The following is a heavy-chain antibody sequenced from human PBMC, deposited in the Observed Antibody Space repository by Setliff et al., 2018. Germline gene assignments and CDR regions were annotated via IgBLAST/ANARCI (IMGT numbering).Heavy chain of an antibody. J-gene: IGHJ6*03. CDR3: ARRPYQHYDSSGYSVNYYMDV. Sequence: PSETLSLTCSVSGGSIISSTYNWGWLRQPPGKGLEWIGSIYYSGTTYYNPSVRSRVTIAVDTSKNQFSLKLSSVTAADTAVYFCARRPYQHYDSSGYSVNYYMDVWGKGTTVTVSS. CDR1: GGSIISSTYN. V-gene: IGHV4-39*01. CDR2: IYYSGTT. D-gene: IGHD3-22*01.